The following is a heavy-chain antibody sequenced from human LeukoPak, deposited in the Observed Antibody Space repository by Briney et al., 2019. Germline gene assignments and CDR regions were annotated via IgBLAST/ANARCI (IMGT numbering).Heavy chain of an antibody. CDR2: INPNSGGT. CDR1: GYTFTSYY. V-gene: IGHV1-2*02. CDR3: ARVRLTMVRGPKSEFDY. J-gene: IGHJ4*02. Sequence: ASVKVSCKASGYTFTSYYMHWVRQAPGQGLEWMGWINPNSGGTNYAQKFQGRVTMTRDTSISTAYMELSRLRSDDTAVYYCARVRLTMVRGPKSEFDYWGQGTLVTVSS. D-gene: IGHD3-10*01.